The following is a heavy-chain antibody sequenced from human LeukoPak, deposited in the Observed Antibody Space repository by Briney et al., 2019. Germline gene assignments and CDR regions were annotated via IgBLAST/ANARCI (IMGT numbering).Heavy chain of an antibody. Sequence: GAPRLFCGASGFIFQLYWVHWARPAPGEGVVWVSLINFDGSNTRYADSVKGRFTISRDNAKNSLFLEMNSLRAEDTAVYFCARDRNGPDSWGQGTLVTVSS. J-gene: IGHJ5*01. CDR2: INFDGSNT. CDR3: ARDRNGPDS. CDR1: GFIFQLYW. V-gene: IGHV3-74*01. D-gene: IGHD2-8*01.